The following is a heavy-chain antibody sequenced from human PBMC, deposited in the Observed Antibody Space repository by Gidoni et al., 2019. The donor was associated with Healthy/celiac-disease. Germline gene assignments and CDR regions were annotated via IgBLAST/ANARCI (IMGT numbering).Heavy chain of an antibody. CDR1: GFTFSNAW. V-gene: IGHV3-15*01. CDR2: IKSKTDGGTT. D-gene: IGHD4-17*01. Sequence: EVQLVESGGGLVKPGGSLRLSCAASGFTFSNAWMSWVRQAPGKGLEWVGRIKSKTDGGTTDYAAPVKGRFTISRDDSKNTLYLQMNSLKTEDTAVYYCTTMENYGDYRFKSDYWGQGTLVTVSS. J-gene: IGHJ4*02. CDR3: TTMENYGDYRFKSDY.